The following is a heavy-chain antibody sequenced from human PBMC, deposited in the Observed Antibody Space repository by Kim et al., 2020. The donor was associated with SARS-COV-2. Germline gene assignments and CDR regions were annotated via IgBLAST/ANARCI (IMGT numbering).Heavy chain of an antibody. D-gene: IGHD1-20*01. J-gene: IGHJ5*02. CDR3: TTMSRLITSWFHP. CDR2: LKSDTDGGTA. CDR1: GLNLRNAW. V-gene: IGHV3-15*01. Sequence: GGSLRLSCATSGLNLRNAWMSWVRQAPGKGLEWIARLKSDTDGGTADYAAPVNGRFTVPRDDSKNTLSLQMNSLRTDDTAVYYCTTMSRLITSWFHPWGQGTLVTASS.